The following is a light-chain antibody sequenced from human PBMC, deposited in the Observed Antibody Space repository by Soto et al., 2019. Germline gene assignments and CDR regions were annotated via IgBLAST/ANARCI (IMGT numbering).Light chain of an antibody. CDR2: AAS. V-gene: IGKV1-5*01. J-gene: IGKJ4*01. Sequence: DIQMTQSPSTLSASVGDRVTITCRASQSISSWLAWYQQKPGKAPKLLIYAASTLQSGVPSRFSGSGSGADFTLSISSLQPEDSASYYCLQDHEYLTFGGGTRVEIK. CDR1: QSISSW. CDR3: LQDHEYLT.